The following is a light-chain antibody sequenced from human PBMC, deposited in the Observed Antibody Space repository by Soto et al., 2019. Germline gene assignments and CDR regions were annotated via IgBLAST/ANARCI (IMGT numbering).Light chain of an antibody. V-gene: IGLV2-14*01. J-gene: IGLJ2*01. CDR1: SSDVGGYNY. CDR3: SSYTSSSTLV. Sequence: QSALTQPASVSGSPRQSITISCTGTSSDVGGYNYVSWYQQHPGKAPKLMIYEVSNRPSGVSNRFSGSKSGNTASLTISGLQAEDEADYYCSSYTSSSTLVFGGGTQLTVL. CDR2: EVS.